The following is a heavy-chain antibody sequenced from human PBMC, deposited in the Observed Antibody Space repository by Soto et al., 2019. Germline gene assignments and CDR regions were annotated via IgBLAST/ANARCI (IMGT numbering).Heavy chain of an antibody. Sequence: GGPVKVSRKGSGGTLSSYSISWVRQAPGQGLEWMGGIIPIFGTANYAQKFQGRVTITADESTSTAYMELSSLRSEDTAVYYCARTHYYDSSGYSYYPDYWGQGTLVTVSS. CDR1: GGTLSSYS. D-gene: IGHD3-22*01. CDR2: IIPIFGTA. J-gene: IGHJ4*02. V-gene: IGHV1-69*01. CDR3: ARTHYYDSSGYSYYPDY.